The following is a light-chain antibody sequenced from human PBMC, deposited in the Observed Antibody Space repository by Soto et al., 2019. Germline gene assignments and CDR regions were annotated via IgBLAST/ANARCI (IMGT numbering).Light chain of an antibody. J-gene: IGKJ1*01. Sequence: EIVMTQSPATLSVSPGERATLSCRASQSVGSNLAWYQQKPGQAPRLLIYGASTRATGIPARFSGSGSGTEFTLTSSSMQSEEFVLYFCQQYNNLPPDRTFGHGTNVEIK. CDR1: QSVGSN. V-gene: IGKV3-15*01. CDR2: GAS. CDR3: QQYNNLPPDRT.